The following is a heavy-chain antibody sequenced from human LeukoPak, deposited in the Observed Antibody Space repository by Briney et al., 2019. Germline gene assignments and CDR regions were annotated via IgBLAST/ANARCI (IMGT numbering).Heavy chain of an antibody. V-gene: IGHV1-69*13. CDR3: ARSPDSSSWTYFDY. J-gene: IGHJ4*02. Sequence: SVKVSCKASGYTFTSYGISWVRQAPGQGLEWMGGIIPIFGTANYAQKFQGRVTITADESTSTAYMELSSLRSEDTAVYYCARSPDSSSWTYFDYWGQGTLVTVSS. CDR1: GYTFTSYG. D-gene: IGHD6-13*01. CDR2: IIPIFGTA.